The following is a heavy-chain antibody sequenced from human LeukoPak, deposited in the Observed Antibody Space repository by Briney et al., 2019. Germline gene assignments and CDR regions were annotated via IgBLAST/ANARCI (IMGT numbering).Heavy chain of an antibody. CDR1: GGSFSGYY. D-gene: IGHD2-21*02. J-gene: IGHJ4*02. CDR3: ARARPCGGDCYPRYYFDY. V-gene: IGHV4-34*01. Sequence: KPSETLSLTCAVYGGSFSGYYWSWIRQPPGKGLEWIGEINHSGSTNYNPSLKSRVTISVDTSKSQFSLKLSSVTAADTAVYYCARARPCGGDCYPRYYFDYWGRGTLVTVSS. CDR2: INHSGST.